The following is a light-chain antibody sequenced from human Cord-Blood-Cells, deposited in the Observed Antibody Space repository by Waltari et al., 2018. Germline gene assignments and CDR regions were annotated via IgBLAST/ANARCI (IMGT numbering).Light chain of an antibody. CDR1: SSDVGGYHY. J-gene: IGLJ1*01. CDR2: DVS. V-gene: IGLV2-14*03. CDR3: SSYTSSSTLV. Sequence: QYALTQPASVSGSPGQSITIPRTGNSSDVGGYHYVSWYQQHPGKAPNLMIYDVSNRPSGVSNRFSGSKSGNTASLTISGLQAEDEADYYCSSYTSSSTLVFGTGTKVTVL.